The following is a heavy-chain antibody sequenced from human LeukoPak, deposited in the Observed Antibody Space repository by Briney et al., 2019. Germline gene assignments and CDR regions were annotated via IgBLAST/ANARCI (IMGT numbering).Heavy chain of an antibody. J-gene: IGHJ4*02. V-gene: IGHV1-8*01. Sequence: ASVKASCKASGYTFTSYDINWVRQATGQGLEWMGWMNPNSGNTGYAQKFQGRVTMTRNTSISTAYMELSSLRSEDTAVYYCARDPQYLANYFDYWGQGTLVTVSS. CDR3: ARDPQYLANYFDY. CDR1: GYTFTSYD. D-gene: IGHD2-2*01. CDR2: MNPNSGNT.